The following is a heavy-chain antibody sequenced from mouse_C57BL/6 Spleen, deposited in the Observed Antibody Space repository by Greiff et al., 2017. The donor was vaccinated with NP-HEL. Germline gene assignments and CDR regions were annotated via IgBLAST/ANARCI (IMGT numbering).Heavy chain of an antibody. CDR3: AIEASYTTVVATRYFDV. D-gene: IGHD1-1*01. V-gene: IGHV1-74*01. CDR1: GYTFTSYW. J-gene: IGHJ1*03. CDR2: IHPSDSDT. Sequence: VQLQQPGAELVMPGASVKLSCKASGYTFTSYWMHWVKQRPGQGLEWIGRIHPSDSDTNYNQKFKGKATLTVDKSSSTAYMQLSSLTSEDSAVYYCAIEASYTTVVATRYFDVWGTGTTVTVSS.